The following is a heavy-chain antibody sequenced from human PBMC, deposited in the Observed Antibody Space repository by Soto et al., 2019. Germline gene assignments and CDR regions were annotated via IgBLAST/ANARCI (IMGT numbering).Heavy chain of an antibody. Sequence: EVQLLESGGHLVQPGGSLRLSCAASGFIFSNYAMSWVRQAPGKGLDWVSFISGSGSTTYYADSVKGRFTISRGNSKNMLYVQMNSLRAEDAAVYYCVREASSTGLHLDHWGRGTLVTVS. CDR2: ISGSGSTT. J-gene: IGHJ4*02. CDR1: GFIFSNYA. V-gene: IGHV3-23*01. D-gene: IGHD6-6*01. CDR3: VREASSTGLHLDH.